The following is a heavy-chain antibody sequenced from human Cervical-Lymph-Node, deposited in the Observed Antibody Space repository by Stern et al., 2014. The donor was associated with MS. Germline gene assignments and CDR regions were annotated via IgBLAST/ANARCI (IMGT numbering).Heavy chain of an antibody. CDR1: GYSFINHG. CDR3: ARAWRKDYDFDY. CDR2: ISAKNGDT. Sequence: VQLVQSGVEVKRPGASVKVSCKASGYSFINHGITWVRQAPGQGLEWMGWISAKNGDTNYAQKFQGRVTMTTDKSTSTAYMELRSLRSDDAAVYYCARAWRKDYDFDYWGQGTLVTVSS. V-gene: IGHV1-18*01. J-gene: IGHJ4*02. D-gene: IGHD4-17*01.